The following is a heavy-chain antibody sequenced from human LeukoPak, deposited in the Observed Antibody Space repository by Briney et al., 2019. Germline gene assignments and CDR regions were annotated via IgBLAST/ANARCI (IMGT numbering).Heavy chain of an antibody. CDR1: GFTFSSYA. D-gene: IGHD2-21*02. Sequence: GGSLRLSCVASGFTFSSYAMTWVRQAPGKGLEWVSAITGSGGSTYYAVSVKGRFTISRDNSKNTLYLQMNSLRAEDTAVYYCAKEAQARTADYWGQGTLVTVSS. CDR2: ITGSGGST. CDR3: AKEAQARTADY. J-gene: IGHJ4*02. V-gene: IGHV3-23*01.